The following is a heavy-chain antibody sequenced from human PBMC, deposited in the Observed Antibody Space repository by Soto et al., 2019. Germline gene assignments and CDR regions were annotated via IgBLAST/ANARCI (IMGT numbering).Heavy chain of an antibody. J-gene: IGHJ6*02. Sequence: GASVKVSCKTSGYSFTSHYIHWVRQAPGQRLESMGIIYPRGGSTIYAQKFQGKGTMTRDTSTHTLYMELSSLRSEDTAIYYCARVGYSSTGTTLHFHGLDVWGQGTTVTVSS. D-gene: IGHD3-22*01. CDR3: ARVGYSSTGTTLHFHGLDV. CDR1: GYSFTSHY. CDR2: IYPRGGST. V-gene: IGHV1-46*01.